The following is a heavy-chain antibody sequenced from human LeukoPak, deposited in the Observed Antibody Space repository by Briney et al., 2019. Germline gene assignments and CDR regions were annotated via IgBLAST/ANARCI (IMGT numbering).Heavy chain of an antibody. D-gene: IGHD2-2*01. CDR2: IYYSGST. Sequence: SSETLSLTCTVSGGSISSSSYYWGWIRQPPGKGLEWIGSIYYSGSTYYNPSLKSRVTISVDTSKNQFSLKLSSVTAADTAVYYCARIAIDCSSTSCAIWGQGTMVTVSS. V-gene: IGHV4-39*07. CDR3: ARIAIDCSSTSCAI. J-gene: IGHJ3*02. CDR1: GGSISSSSYY.